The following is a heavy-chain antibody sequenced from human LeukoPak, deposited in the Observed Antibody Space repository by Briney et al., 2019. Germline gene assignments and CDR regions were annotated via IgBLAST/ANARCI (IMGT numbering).Heavy chain of an antibody. CDR1: GFTFSSYA. V-gene: IGHV3-23*01. CDR3: AKVPLLRYFDWPSGDAY. D-gene: IGHD3-9*01. Sequence: PGGSLRLSCAASGFTFSSYAMSWVRQAPGKGLEWVPAISGSGGSTYYADSVKGRFTISRDNSKNTLYLQMNSLRAEDTAVYYCAKVPLLRYFDWPSGDAYWGQGTLVTVSS. J-gene: IGHJ4*02. CDR2: ISGSGGST.